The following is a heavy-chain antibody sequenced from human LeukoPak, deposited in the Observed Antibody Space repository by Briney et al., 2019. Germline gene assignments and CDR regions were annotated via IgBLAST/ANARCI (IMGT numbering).Heavy chain of an antibody. CDR1: GSPFTTYR. J-gene: IGHJ4*02. Sequence: GGSRDFSGQASGSPFTTYRFGGARQLPGKGLGWMGVIYADNFDTSYGPSFRCKVTISADKSIGTASLQWTNLKALDSARYYCPRQGWDGSFFDFWGQGILVTVS. V-gene: IGHV5-51*01. CDR2: IYADNFDT. D-gene: IGHD3-10*01. CDR3: PRQGWDGSFFDF.